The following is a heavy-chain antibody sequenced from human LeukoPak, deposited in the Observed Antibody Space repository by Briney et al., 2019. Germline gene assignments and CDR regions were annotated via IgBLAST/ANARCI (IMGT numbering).Heavy chain of an antibody. CDR2: ISAYNGNT. CDR3: ARDRAVRVPTSCGY. Sequence: ASVKVSCKASGYTFTSYGISWVRQAPGQGLEWMGWISAYNGNTNYAQKLQGRVTMTTDTSTSTAYMELRSLRSDDTAVYYCARDRAVRVPTSCGYWGQGTLVTVSS. D-gene: IGHD3-10*01. V-gene: IGHV1-18*01. J-gene: IGHJ4*02. CDR1: GYTFTSYG.